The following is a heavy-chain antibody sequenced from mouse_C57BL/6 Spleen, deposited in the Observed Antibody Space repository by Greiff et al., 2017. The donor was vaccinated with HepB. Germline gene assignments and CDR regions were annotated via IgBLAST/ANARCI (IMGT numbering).Heavy chain of an antibody. J-gene: IGHJ1*03. CDR2: INPNNGGT. CDR1: GYTFTDYN. Sequence: VQLKESGPELVKPGASVKIPCKASGYTFTDYNMDWVKQSHGKSLEWIGDINPNNGGTIYNQKFKGKATLTVDKSSGTAYMELRSLTSEDTAVYYCARFSAGYFDVWGTGTTVTVSS. D-gene: IGHD6-2*01. V-gene: IGHV1-18*01. CDR3: ARFSAGYFDV.